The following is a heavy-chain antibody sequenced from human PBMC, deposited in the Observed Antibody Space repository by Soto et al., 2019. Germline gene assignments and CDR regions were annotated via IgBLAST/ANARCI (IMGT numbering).Heavy chain of an antibody. CDR1: GFTFSCYS. CDR3: ARDPALIVVVLAAKGWFDP. Sequence: PWGSLRLSCAASGFTFSCYSMNWVRQAPGKGLEWVSSISSSSSYIYYADSVKGRFTISRGNAKNSLYLQMNSLRAEDTAVYYCARDPALIVVVLAAKGWFDPWGQGTLVTVSS. V-gene: IGHV3-21*01. D-gene: IGHD2-2*01. CDR2: ISSSSSYI. J-gene: IGHJ5*02.